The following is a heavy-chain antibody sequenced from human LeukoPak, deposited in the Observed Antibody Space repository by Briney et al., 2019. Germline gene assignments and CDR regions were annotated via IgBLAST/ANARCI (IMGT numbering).Heavy chain of an antibody. D-gene: IGHD1-26*01. CDR3: ARVGVNSGSLHAADAFDI. Sequence: GGSLRLSCAASGFTSRSYWMHWVRQAPGKGLVWASRISSDGSSTSYADSVKGRFTISRDNAKDTLYLQMNSLRAEDTAVYYCARVGVNSGSLHAADAFDIWGQGTMVTVSS. J-gene: IGHJ3*02. V-gene: IGHV3-74*01. CDR2: ISSDGSST. CDR1: GFTSRSYW.